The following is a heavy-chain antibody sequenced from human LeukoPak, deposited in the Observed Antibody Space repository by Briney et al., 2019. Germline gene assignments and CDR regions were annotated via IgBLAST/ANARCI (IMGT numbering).Heavy chain of an antibody. V-gene: IGHV3-30*02. J-gene: IGHJ5*02. CDR2: IQNDGTKK. D-gene: IGHD6-25*01. CDR1: GFRFSSYG. Sequence: PGGSLRLSCAASGFRFSSYGMNWVRQAPGNGLEWVSFIQNDGTKKCYADFVKGRFTISRENSVNTLYLQMDSLRPEDTAVYYCAKDAATHSWFDPWGQGTLVTVSS. CDR3: AKDAATHSWFDP.